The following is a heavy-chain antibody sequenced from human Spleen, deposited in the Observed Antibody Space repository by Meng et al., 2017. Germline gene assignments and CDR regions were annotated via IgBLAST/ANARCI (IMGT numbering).Heavy chain of an antibody. V-gene: IGHV6-1*01. CDR3: ARGVTTFDY. CDR1: GDSVSSNIGA. CDR2: TYYRSKWYN. J-gene: IGHJ4*02. Sequence: QVQLQQPGPGLVKPSQTLSVTCAISGDSVSSNIGAWNWIRQSPSRGLEWLGRTYYRSKWYNEYAVSVKSRITINPDTSKNQLSLQLSSVTPEDTAVYYCARGVTTFDYWGQGTLVTVSS. D-gene: IGHD4-17*01.